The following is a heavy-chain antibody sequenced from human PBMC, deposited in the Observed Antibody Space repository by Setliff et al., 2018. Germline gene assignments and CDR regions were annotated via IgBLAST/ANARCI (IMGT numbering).Heavy chain of an antibody. J-gene: IGHJ6*03. D-gene: IGHD2-21*01. CDR2: LSASNGNR. Sequence: ASVKVSCKASGYTFTNYGVSWVRQAPGQGLEWMGWLSASNGNRNNAQKFQGRVTMTTDTSTSTAYMELRSLGSDDTAVYYCAREGVHTWSSTDYHYYMDVWGRGTTVTVSS. CDR1: GYTFTNYG. V-gene: IGHV1-18*01. CDR3: AREGVHTWSSTDYHYYMDV.